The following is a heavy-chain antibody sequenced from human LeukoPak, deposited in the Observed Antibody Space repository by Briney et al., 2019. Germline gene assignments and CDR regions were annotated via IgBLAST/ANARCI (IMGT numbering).Heavy chain of an antibody. Sequence: SETLSLTCTVSGGSISGYYWSWIRQPPGKGLEWIGYIYYSGSTNYNPSLKSRVTISVDTSKNQFSLKLSSVTAADTAVYYCARAHYYGSGIDYWGQGTLVTVSS. CDR3: ARAHYYGSGIDY. J-gene: IGHJ4*02. D-gene: IGHD3-10*01. V-gene: IGHV4-59*01. CDR2: IYYSGST. CDR1: GGSISGYY.